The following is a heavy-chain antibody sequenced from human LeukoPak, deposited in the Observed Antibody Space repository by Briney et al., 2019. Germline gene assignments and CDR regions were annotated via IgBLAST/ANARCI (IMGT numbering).Heavy chain of an antibody. Sequence: ASQTLSLTCTVSGGSISSGSYYWRWIRQPAGKGLEWIGRIYTSGSTNYNPSLPSRVTISVNTSKNQFSLKLSSVTAADTAVYYWATWGTYYDFWSGYSYYFDYWGQGTLVTVSS. CDR1: GGSISSGSYY. D-gene: IGHD3-3*01. J-gene: IGHJ4*02. V-gene: IGHV4-61*02. CDR2: IYTSGST. CDR3: ATWGTYYDFWSGYSYYFDY.